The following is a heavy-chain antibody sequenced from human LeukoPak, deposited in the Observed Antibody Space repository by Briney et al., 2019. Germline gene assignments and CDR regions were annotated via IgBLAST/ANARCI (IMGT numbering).Heavy chain of an antibody. CDR1: GYTFTGYY. CDR3: ARSAVAGYYFDY. V-gene: IGHV1-2*02. D-gene: IGHD6-19*01. CDR2: INPNSGGT. Sequence: ASVKVSCKASGYTFTGYYMHWGRQAPGQGLDWMGWINPNSGGTNYAQKFQGRVTMARDTSISTAYMELSRLRSDDTAVYYCARSAVAGYYFDYWGQGTLVTVSS. J-gene: IGHJ4*02.